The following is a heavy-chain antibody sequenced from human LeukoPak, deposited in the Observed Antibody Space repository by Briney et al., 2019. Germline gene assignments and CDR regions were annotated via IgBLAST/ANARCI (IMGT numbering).Heavy chain of an antibody. D-gene: IGHD4-17*01. Sequence: ASVKVSCKASGYTFTGYYMHWLRQAPGQGLEWMGRINPNSGGTNYAQKLQGRVTMTTDTSTSTAYMELRSLRSDDTAVYCCARVGRGDPSDYWGQGTLVTVSS. CDR2: INPNSGGT. CDR1: GYTFTGYY. CDR3: ARVGRGDPSDY. J-gene: IGHJ4*02. V-gene: IGHV1-2*06.